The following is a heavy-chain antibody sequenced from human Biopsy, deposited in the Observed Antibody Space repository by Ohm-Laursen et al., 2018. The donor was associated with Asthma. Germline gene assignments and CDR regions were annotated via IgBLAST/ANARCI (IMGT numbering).Heavy chain of an antibody. D-gene: IGHD6-19*01. Sequence: SLRLSCAASGFTFSSYAMHWVRQAPGKGLEWVAVISYDGSNKYYADSVKDRFTISRDNSKNTLYLQMNSLRAEDTAVYYCAREGIAVAHFDYWGQGTLVTVSS. J-gene: IGHJ4*02. V-gene: IGHV3-30-3*01. CDR2: ISYDGSNK. CDR1: GFTFSSYA. CDR3: AREGIAVAHFDY.